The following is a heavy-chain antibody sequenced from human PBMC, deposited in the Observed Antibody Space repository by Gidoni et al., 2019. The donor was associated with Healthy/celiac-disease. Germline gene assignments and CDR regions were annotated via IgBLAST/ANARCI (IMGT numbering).Heavy chain of an antibody. CDR3: TTGYCSGGSCSPPELYYYGMDV. Sequence: EVQLVESGGGFVKPGGSLRLSCAASGFTFSNAWMSWVRQAPGKGLEWVGRSKSKTDGGTTDDAAPVKGRFTISRDDSKNTLYLQMNSLKTEDTAVYYCTTGYCSGGSCSPPELYYYGMDVWGQGTTVTVSS. D-gene: IGHD2-15*01. CDR2: SKSKTDGGTT. CDR1: GFTFSNAW. V-gene: IGHV3-15*01. J-gene: IGHJ6*02.